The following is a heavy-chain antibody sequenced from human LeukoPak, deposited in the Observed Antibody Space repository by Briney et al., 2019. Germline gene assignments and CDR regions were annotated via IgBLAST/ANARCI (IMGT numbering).Heavy chain of an antibody. Sequence: ASVKVSCKASGGTFSSYAISWVRQAPGQGLEWMGGIIPIFGTANYAQKFQGRVTITTDESTSTAYMELSSLRSEDTAVYYCARAPPEVGADPYFDYWGQGTLVTVPS. D-gene: IGHD1-26*01. CDR3: ARAPPEVGADPYFDY. J-gene: IGHJ4*02. V-gene: IGHV1-69*05. CDR2: IIPIFGTA. CDR1: GGTFSSYA.